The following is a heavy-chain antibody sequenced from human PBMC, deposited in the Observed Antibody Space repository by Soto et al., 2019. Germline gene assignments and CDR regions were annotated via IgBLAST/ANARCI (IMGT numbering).Heavy chain of an antibody. V-gene: IGHV3-66*01. CDR1: GFTIYRND. Sequence: EVQLVESGGGLVQPGGSLRLSCLASGFTIYRNDMIWVRQAPGKGLEWLAHIHYDGKSFYADSVRGRFTISKDNSRNTLSFQMNSLRSEDTAVYYCAAYGPNSGDGYWGQGTLVTVSS. CDR3: AAYGPNSGDGY. D-gene: IGHD4-17*01. J-gene: IGHJ4*02. CDR2: IHYDGKS.